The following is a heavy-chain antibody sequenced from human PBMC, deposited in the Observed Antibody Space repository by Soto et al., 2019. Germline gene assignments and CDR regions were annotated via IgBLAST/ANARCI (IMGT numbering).Heavy chain of an antibody. CDR3: ARGDVVTRLYGEGWDAFDI. CDR2: IIPIFGTA. Sequence: QVQLVQSGAEVKKPGSSVKVSCKASGGTFSSYAISCVRQAPGQGLEWMGGIIPIFGTANYAQKFQGRVTITADESTSTAYMELSSLRSEVTAVYYCARGDVVTRLYGEGWDAFDIWGHGIMVTVAS. V-gene: IGHV1-69*01. D-gene: IGHD4-17*01. CDR1: GGTFSSYA. J-gene: IGHJ3*02.